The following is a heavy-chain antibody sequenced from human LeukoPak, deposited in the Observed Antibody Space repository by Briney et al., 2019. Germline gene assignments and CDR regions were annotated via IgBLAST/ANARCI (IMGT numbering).Heavy chain of an antibody. CDR1: GGSISSSNW. CDR3: AKGWARVVVVAATPNY. D-gene: IGHD2-15*01. V-gene: IGHV4-4*02. J-gene: IGHJ4*02. Sequence: SGTLSLTCAVSGGSISSSNWWSWVRQPPGKGLEWIGEIYHSGSTNYNPSLKSRVTISVDKSKNQFSLKLSSVTAADTAVYYCAKGWARVVVVAATPNYWGQGTLVTVSS. CDR2: IYHSGST.